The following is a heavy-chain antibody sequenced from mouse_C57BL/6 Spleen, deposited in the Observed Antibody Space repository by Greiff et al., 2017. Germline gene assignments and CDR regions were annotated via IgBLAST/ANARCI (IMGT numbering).Heavy chain of an antibody. Sequence: EVQGVESGGGLVKPGGSLKLSCAASGFTFSSYAMSWVRQTPEKRLEWVATISDGGSYTYYPDNVKGRFTISRDNAKNNLYLQMSHLKSEDTAMYYCARRPITTVVATRGYAMDYWGQGTSVTVSS. CDR2: ISDGGSYT. V-gene: IGHV5-4*01. D-gene: IGHD1-1*01. J-gene: IGHJ4*01. CDR3: ARRPITTVVATRGYAMDY. CDR1: GFTFSSYA.